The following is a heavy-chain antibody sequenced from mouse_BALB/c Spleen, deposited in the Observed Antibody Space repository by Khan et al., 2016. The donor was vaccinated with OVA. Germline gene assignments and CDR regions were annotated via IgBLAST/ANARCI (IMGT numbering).Heavy chain of an antibody. V-gene: IGHV2-4*02. CDR3: ARKRGVHYNMDY. CDR2: IWSCGNT. CDR1: GFSLANYG. Sequence: QVQLQQPGPGLVQPSQSLSITCTVSGFSLANYGVHWVRQPPGKGLEWLGLIWSCGNTAYNGAFITRLSISKDNSKSQVFFKMNSLQADDTAIYYCARKRGVHYNMDYWGQGTSVTVSS. J-gene: IGHJ4*01.